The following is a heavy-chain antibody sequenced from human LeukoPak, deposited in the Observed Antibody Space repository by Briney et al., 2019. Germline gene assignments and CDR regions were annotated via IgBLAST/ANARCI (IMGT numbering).Heavy chain of an antibody. CDR2: IYYSGST. V-gene: IGHV4-59*08. D-gene: IGHD1-26*01. Sequence: SETLSLTCTVSGGSISSYYWSWIRQPPGKGLEWIGYIYYSGSTNYNPSLKSRVTISVDTSKNQFSLKLSSVTAADTAVYYCGGSYYVGGGDYWGQGTLVIVSS. CDR1: GGSISSYY. J-gene: IGHJ4*02. CDR3: GGSYYVGGGDY.